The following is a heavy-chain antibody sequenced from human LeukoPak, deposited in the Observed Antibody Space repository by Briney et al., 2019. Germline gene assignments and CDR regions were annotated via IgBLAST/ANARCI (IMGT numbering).Heavy chain of an antibody. V-gene: IGHV1-8*03. J-gene: IGHJ4*02. CDR3: ARRYYGDSTDY. CDR1: GYTFTNYD. CDR2: MNPNSGDT. D-gene: IGHD4-17*01. Sequence: ASVEVSCKTSGYTFTNYDINWVRQATGQGLEWMGWMNPNSGDTGYAQKFQGRVTITSNTSISTAYMKLSSLRSDDTAVYYCARRYYGDSTDYWGQGTLVTVSS.